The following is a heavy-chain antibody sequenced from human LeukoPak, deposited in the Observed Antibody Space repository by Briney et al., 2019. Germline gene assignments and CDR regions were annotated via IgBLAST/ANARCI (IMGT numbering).Heavy chain of an antibody. V-gene: IGHV4-4*07. J-gene: IGHJ4*02. CDR3: ARDREVGATGYYFDY. Sequence: SETLSLTCNVSGGSIRGYYWSWIRQPAGKGLEWIGRIYTSGSTTYNSSLKSRVTISLDTSKNHFSLRLSSVTAADTAVYYCARDREVGATGYYFDYWGQGTLVTVSS. CDR2: IYTSGST. D-gene: IGHD1-26*01. CDR1: GGSIRGYY.